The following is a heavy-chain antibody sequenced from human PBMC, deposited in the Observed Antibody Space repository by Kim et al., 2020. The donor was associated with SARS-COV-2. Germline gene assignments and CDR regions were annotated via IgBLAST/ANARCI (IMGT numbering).Heavy chain of an antibody. CDR2: FDPEDGET. Sequence: ASVKVSCKVSGYTLTELSMHWVRQAPGKGLEWMGGFDPEDGETIYAQKFQGRVTMTEDTSTDTAYMELSSLRSEDTAVYYCATAPRFMITFGGVIFDAFDIWGQGTMVTVSS. V-gene: IGHV1-24*01. CDR3: ATAPRFMITFGGVIFDAFDI. CDR1: GYTLTELS. D-gene: IGHD3-16*02. J-gene: IGHJ3*02.